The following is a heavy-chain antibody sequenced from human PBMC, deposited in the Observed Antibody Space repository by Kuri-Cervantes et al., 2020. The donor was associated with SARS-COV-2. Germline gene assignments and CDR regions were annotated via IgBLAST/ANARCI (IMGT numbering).Heavy chain of an antibody. J-gene: IGHJ4*02. Sequence: SETLSLTCSVSGGSITSSYWSWLRQPPGKGLEWIGYVYYTGSTNYNPSPKSRVSITIDTSKRQFSLKLTSVTAADTAVYYCARDLAYDSSGYAFDYWGQGTLVTVSS. D-gene: IGHD3-22*01. CDR3: ARDLAYDSSGYAFDY. CDR1: GGSITSSY. CDR2: VYYTGST. V-gene: IGHV4-59*12.